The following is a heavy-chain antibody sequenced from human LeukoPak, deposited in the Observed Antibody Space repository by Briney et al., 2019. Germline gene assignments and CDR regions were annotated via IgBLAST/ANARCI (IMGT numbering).Heavy chain of an antibody. Sequence: ASVKVSCTASGYTFTSYHMHWVRQAPGQGLEWMGIINPSGGSTSYAQKFQGRVTMTRDTSTSTVYMELSSLRSEDTAVYYCARYGYYYDSRAPGAFDIWGQGTMVTVSS. CDR1: GYTFTSYH. J-gene: IGHJ3*02. CDR3: ARYGYYYDSRAPGAFDI. D-gene: IGHD3-22*01. V-gene: IGHV1-46*01. CDR2: INPSGGST.